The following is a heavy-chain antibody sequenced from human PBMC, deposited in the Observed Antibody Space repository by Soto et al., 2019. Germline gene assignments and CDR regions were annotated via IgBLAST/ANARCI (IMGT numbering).Heavy chain of an antibody. CDR2: IYSSEYT. D-gene: IGHD6-19*01. J-gene: IGHJ4*02. CDR3: ARDVRKIAVAGTFDD. Sequence: SETLSLTCTVSGDSISGYFWSWIRQPPGKGLEWIAYIYSSEYTDYNPSLKSRVTISVDMSRDQFSLQLKSVTAADTAVYYCARDVRKIAVAGTFDDWGQGTLVTVSS. CDR1: GDSISGYF. V-gene: IGHV4-4*08.